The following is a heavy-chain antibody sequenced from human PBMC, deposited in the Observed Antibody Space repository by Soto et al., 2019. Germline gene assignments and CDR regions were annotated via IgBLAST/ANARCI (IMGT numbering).Heavy chain of an antibody. V-gene: IGHV4-59*01. CDR1: GGSISSYY. J-gene: IGHJ5*02. CDR3: ARFDFWSGYYGPP. Sequence: SETLSLTCTVSGGSISSYYWSWIRQPPGKGLEWIGYIYYGGSTNYNPSLKSRVTISVDTSKNQFSLKLSSVTAADTAVYYCARFDFWSGYYGPPWGQGTLVTVSS. D-gene: IGHD3-3*01. CDR2: IYYGGST.